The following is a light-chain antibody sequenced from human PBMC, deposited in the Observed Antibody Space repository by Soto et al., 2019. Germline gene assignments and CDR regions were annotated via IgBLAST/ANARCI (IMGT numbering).Light chain of an antibody. CDR2: GAS. J-gene: IGKJ1*01. CDR3: QQFSSTPSWT. Sequence: EIVMTQSPATLSVSPGERATLSCRASQSVGSDLAWYQQKPGQAPRLLIYGASSRATGIPDRFSGSGSGTDFTLTISRMEPEDFAVYYCQQFSSTPSWTFGQGTKVDIK. V-gene: IGKV3-20*01. CDR1: QSVGSD.